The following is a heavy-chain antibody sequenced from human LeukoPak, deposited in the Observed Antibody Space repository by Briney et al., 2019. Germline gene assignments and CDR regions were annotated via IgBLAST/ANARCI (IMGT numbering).Heavy chain of an antibody. CDR3: AREIQLWSFDY. Sequence: GASVKVSCKASGGTFSSYAISWVRQAPGQGLEWMGRIIPIFGTANYAQKFQGRVTITPDESTSTAYMELSSLRSEDTAVYYCAREIQLWSFDYWGQGTLVTVSS. J-gene: IGHJ4*02. CDR2: IIPIFGTA. CDR1: GGTFSSYA. D-gene: IGHD5-18*01. V-gene: IGHV1-69*13.